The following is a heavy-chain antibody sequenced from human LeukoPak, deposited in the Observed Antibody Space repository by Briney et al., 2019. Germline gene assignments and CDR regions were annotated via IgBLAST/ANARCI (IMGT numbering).Heavy chain of an antibody. CDR2: IYYSGST. CDR3: ARQEQGSGSLFGADDY. Sequence: SETLSLTCTVSGGSISSSSYYWGWIRQPPGKGLEWIGSIYYSGSTYYNPSLKTRVTISVDTSKNQFSLKLSSVTAADTAVYYCARQEQGSGSLFGADDYWGQGTLVTVSS. CDR1: GGSISSSSYY. J-gene: IGHJ4*02. V-gene: IGHV4-39*01. D-gene: IGHD3-10*01.